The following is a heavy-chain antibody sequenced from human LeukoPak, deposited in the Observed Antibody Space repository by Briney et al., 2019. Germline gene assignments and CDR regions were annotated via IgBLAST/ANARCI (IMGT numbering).Heavy chain of an antibody. CDR1: GASISSTSYC. CDR3: ARIREANHITIFGVAPDY. Sequence: PSETLSLTCTVSGASISSTSYCWGWIRQPAGKGLEWIGHIHTSGSTNYNPYLKSRVTISVDTSKNQFSLKLSSVTAADAAVYYCARIREANHITIFGVAPDYWGQGTLVTVSS. V-gene: IGHV4-61*09. J-gene: IGHJ4*02. CDR2: IHTSGST. D-gene: IGHD3-3*01.